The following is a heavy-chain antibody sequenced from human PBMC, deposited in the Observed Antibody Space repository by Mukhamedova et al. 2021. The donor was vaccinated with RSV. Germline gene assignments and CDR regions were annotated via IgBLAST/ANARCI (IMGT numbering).Heavy chain of an antibody. Sequence: EYMGIIRPSGGSTSYPQNFQGRVTMTRDTSTSTVYMELTSLRSEDTAVYYCARESPNSYYFDCWGQGTLVTLSS. V-gene: IGHV1-46*01. D-gene: IGHD1-1*01. CDR3: ARESPNSYYFDC. CDR2: IRPSGGST. J-gene: IGHJ4*02.